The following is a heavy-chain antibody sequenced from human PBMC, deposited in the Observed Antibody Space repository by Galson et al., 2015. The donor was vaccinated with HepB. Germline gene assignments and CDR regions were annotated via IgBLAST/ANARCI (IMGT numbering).Heavy chain of an antibody. J-gene: IGHJ4*02. CDR2: IYYSGTT. CDR1: VSSNSAA. Sequence: VSSNSAAWNWIRQPPGKGLEWIGCIYYSGTTNYNPSLKSRVTISVDTSKNQLSLKLNSVTAADTAVYYCARGAYYPSPFDYWGQGTLVTVSS. V-gene: IGHV4-59*01. D-gene: IGHD3-10*01. CDR3: ARGAYYPSPFDY.